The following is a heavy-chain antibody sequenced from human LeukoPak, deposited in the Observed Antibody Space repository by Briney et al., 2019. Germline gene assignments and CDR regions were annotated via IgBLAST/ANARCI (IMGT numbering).Heavy chain of an antibody. CDR2: ISYDGSNK. CDR3: ATLTTVTFDY. D-gene: IGHD4-17*01. CDR1: GFTFSSYG. Sequence: GGSLRLSCAASGFTFSSYGTHWVRQAQGKGLEWVAVISYDGSNKYYADSVKGRFAISRDNSKNTLYLQMNSLRAEDTAVYYCATLTTVTFDYWGQGTLVTVSS. J-gene: IGHJ4*02. V-gene: IGHV3-30*03.